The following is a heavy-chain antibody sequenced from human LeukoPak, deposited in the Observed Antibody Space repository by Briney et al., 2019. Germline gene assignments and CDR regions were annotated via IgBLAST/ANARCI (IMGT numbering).Heavy chain of an antibody. CDR2: IYYSGIT. D-gene: IGHD2-2*01. J-gene: IGHJ4*02. CDR1: GGSISSGGYY. Sequence: SETLSLTCTVSGGSISSGGYYWRWIRQHPGKGLEWIGFIYYSGITYYSPSLKSRVTISLDTSKNQFSLKLSSVTAADTAVYYCARTKNIVVVPAASLLFDYWGQGTLVTVSS. CDR3: ARTKNIVVVPAASLLFDY. V-gene: IGHV4-31*03.